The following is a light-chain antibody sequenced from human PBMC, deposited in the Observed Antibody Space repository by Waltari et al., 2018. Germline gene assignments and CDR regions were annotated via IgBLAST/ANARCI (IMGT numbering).Light chain of an antibody. Sequence: QSALTQPASLSGSPGQSITISCSGSSSDVGAYDHVSWYRQHPGKVPKVLIYEVNKRPSGVSNRFPGSKSGNTASLTISGLQAEDEADYYCCSYTIGNTFWVFGGGTKLTVL. CDR2: EVN. CDR3: CSYTIGNTFWV. V-gene: IGLV2-23*02. J-gene: IGLJ3*02. CDR1: SSDVGAYDH.